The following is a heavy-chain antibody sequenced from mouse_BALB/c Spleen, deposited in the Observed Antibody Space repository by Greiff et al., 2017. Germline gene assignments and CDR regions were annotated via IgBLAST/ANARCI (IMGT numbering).Heavy chain of an antibody. CDR1: GNTFTDYA. D-gene: IGHD1-1*01. Sequence: VQLQQSGAELVRPGVSVKISCKGSGNTFTDYAMHWVKQSHAKSLEWIGVISTYYGDASYNQKFKGKATMTVDKSSSTAYMELARLTSEDSAIYYCARTITTVGIPRYYYAMDYWGQGTSVTVSS. CDR3: ARTITTVGIPRYYYAMDY. J-gene: IGHJ4*01. CDR2: ISTYYGDA. V-gene: IGHV1S137*01.